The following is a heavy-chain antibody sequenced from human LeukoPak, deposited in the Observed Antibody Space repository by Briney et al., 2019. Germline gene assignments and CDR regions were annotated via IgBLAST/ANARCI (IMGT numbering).Heavy chain of an antibody. D-gene: IGHD2-15*01. V-gene: IGHV3-53*01. J-gene: IGHJ4*02. Sequence: PGGTLRLSCAASGFTFSSYGMSWVRQAPGKGLEWVSVIYSGGLTYYADSVKGRFTISRDNSKNTLYLQMNSLRAEDTAVYYCSQGDIVVERDYWGQGTLVTVSS. CDR2: IYSGGLT. CDR1: GFTFSSYG. CDR3: SQGDIVVERDY.